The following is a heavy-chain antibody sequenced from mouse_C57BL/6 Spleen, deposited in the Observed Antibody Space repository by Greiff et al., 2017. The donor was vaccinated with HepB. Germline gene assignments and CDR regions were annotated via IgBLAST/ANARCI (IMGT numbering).Heavy chain of an antibody. CDR1: GFAFSSYW. V-gene: IGHV1-80*01. Sequence: QVQLQQSGAELVKPGASVKISCKASGFAFSSYWMNWVKQRPGKGLEWIGQIYPGDGDTNYNGKFKGKGTMTADKSSSTAYMQLSGLTSEDSAVYLCSCGGASYSFDYWGQGTTLTVSS. CDR2: IYPGDGDT. CDR3: SCGGASYSFDY. J-gene: IGHJ2*01.